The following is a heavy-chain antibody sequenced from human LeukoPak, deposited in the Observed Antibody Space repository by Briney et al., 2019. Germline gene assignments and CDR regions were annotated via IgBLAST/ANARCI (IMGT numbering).Heavy chain of an antibody. CDR1: GGSISSGDYY. CDR3: ARDSYDFWSGYYSPSDV. Sequence: SETLSLTCTVSGGSISSGDYYWSWIRQPPGKGLEWIGYIYYSGSTYYNPSLKSRVTISVDTSKNQFSLELSSVTAADTAVYYCARDSYDFWSGYYSPSDVWGKGTTVTVSS. CDR2: IYYSGST. D-gene: IGHD3-3*01. J-gene: IGHJ6*04. V-gene: IGHV4-30-4*08.